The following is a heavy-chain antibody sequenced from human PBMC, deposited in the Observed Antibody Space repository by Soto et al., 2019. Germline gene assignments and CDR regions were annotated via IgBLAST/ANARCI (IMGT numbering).Heavy chain of an antibody. J-gene: IGHJ6*02. V-gene: IGHV4-4*02. CDR2: IYHSGST. D-gene: IGHD1-26*01. CDR1: GGSISSSNW. Sequence: SETRSLTWAVGGGSISSSNWWSWVRQPPGKGLEWIGEIYHSGSTNHNPSLKSRVTISVDKSKNQFSLKLSSVTAADTAVYYCARRELLSYYYYGMDVWGQGTTVT. CDR3: ARRELLSYYYYGMDV.